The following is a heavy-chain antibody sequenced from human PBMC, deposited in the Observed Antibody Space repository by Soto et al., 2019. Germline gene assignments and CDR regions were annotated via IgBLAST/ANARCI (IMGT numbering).Heavy chain of an antibody. V-gene: IGHV1-46*01. Sequence: ASVKVSCKASGYTFTSYYMHWVRQAPGQGLEWMGIINPSGGSTSYAQKFQGRVTMTRDTSTSTVYMELSSLRSEDTAVYSCATGGYCSGGSCYVYFQHWGQGTLVTVSS. CDR2: INPSGGST. D-gene: IGHD2-15*01. CDR1: GYTFTSYY. CDR3: ATGGYCSGGSCYVYFQH. J-gene: IGHJ1*01.